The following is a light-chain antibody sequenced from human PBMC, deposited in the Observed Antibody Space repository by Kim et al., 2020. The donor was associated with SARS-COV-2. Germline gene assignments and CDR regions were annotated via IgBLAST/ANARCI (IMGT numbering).Light chain of an antibody. J-gene: IGKJ5*01. Sequence: ALSPGESVTLSCRASQSVSSYLDWYQQKPGQAPRLLIYDASNRATGIPARCSGSGSGTDFTLTISSLEPEDFAVYYCQQRSNWPIFGQGTRLEIK. CDR3: QQRSNWPI. CDR2: DAS. CDR1: QSVSSY. V-gene: IGKV3-11*01.